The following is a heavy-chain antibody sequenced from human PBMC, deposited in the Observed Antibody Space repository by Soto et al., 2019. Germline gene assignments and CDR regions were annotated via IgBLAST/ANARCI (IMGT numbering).Heavy chain of an antibody. CDR3: ARDPLGYYDSSGYPSLDY. Sequence: GGSLRLSCAASGFTFSSYAMSWVRQAPGKGLEWVSAISGSGGSTYYADSVKGRFTISRDNSKNTLYLQMNSLRAEDTAVYYCARDPLGYYDSSGYPSLDYWGQGTLVTVSS. J-gene: IGHJ4*02. D-gene: IGHD3-22*01. CDR1: GFTFSSYA. CDR2: ISGSGGST. V-gene: IGHV3-23*01.